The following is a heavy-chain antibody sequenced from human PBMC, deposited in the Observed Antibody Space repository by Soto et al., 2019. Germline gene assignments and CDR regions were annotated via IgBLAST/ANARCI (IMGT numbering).Heavy chain of an antibody. Sequence: QVQLVQSGAEVKKPGSSVKVSCKASGDTFNFYTINWVRQAPGLELEWMGRFNPILSFSNSALKFQGRVTLTADKSTSTAYMLLSGLRSEDTAIYYCATSFGSGSRAFDYWGQGALVTVSS. CDR1: GDTFNFYT. CDR2: FNPILSFS. D-gene: IGHD3-10*01. CDR3: ATSFGSGSRAFDY. J-gene: IGHJ4*02. V-gene: IGHV1-69*02.